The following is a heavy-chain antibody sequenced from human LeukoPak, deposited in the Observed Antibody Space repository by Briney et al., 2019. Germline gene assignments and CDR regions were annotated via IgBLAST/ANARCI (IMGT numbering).Heavy chain of an antibody. CDR2: ISSSSSYI. Sequence: GGSLRLSCAASGFTFSRYSFNWVRQAPGKGLDWVSFISSSSSYIYYADSVKGRFTVSRDNARKFLYLEVNSLRAEDTAVYYCARQEYAVGATDAFDVWGQGTMVTVSS. D-gene: IGHD1-26*01. J-gene: IGHJ3*01. V-gene: IGHV3-21*01. CDR3: ARQEYAVGATDAFDV. CDR1: GFTFSRYS.